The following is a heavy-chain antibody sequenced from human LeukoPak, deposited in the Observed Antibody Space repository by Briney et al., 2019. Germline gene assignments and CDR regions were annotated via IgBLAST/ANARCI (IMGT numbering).Heavy chain of an antibody. CDR3: AKVVRGYYYYYMDD. D-gene: IGHD3-10*01. V-gene: IGHV3-23*01. CDR2: ISGSGGST. CDR1: GFTFSSYA. Sequence: GGSLRLSCAASGFTFSSYAMSWVRQAPGKGLEWVSAISGSGGSTYYADSVKGRFTISRDNSKNTLYLQMNSLRAEDTAVYYCAKVVRGYYYYYMDDWGKGTTVTVSS. J-gene: IGHJ6*03.